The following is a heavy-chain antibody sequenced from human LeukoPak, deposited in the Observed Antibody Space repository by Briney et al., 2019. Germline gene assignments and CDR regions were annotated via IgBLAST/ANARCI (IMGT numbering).Heavy chain of an antibody. CDR2: ISAYNGNT. Sequence: ASVKVSCKASGYTFTSYGISWVRQAPGQGLEWMGWISAYNGNTNYAQKFQGRVTITRDTSASTAYMELSSLRSEDTAVYYCARSWGSGSYYLSSFDYWGQGTLVTVSS. V-gene: IGHV1-18*01. J-gene: IGHJ4*02. D-gene: IGHD3-10*01. CDR3: ARSWGSGSYYLSSFDY. CDR1: GYTFTSYG.